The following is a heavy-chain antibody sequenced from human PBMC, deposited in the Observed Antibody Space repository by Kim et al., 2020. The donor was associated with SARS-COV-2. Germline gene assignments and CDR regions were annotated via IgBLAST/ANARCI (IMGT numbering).Heavy chain of an antibody. CDR3: ARGHPRSGWYGVPELPGPGPFDY. CDR2: TYYRSKWYN. V-gene: IGHV6-1*01. J-gene: IGHJ4*02. CDR1: GDSVSSNSAA. D-gene: IGHD6-19*01. Sequence: SQTLSLTCAISGDSVSSNSAAWNWIRQSPSRGLEWLGRTYYRSKWYNDYAVSVKSRITINPDTSKNQFSLQLNSVTPEDTAVYYCARGHPRSGWYGVPELPGPGPFDYWGQGTLVTVSS.